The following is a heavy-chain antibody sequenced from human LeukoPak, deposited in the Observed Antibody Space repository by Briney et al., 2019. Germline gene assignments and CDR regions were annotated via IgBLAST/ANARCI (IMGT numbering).Heavy chain of an antibody. CDR3: TTGPGVPAAA. V-gene: IGHV3-15*01. D-gene: IGHD2-2*01. CDR2: IKSKTDGGTT. J-gene: IGHJ4*02. CDR1: GFTFSSYA. Sequence: GGSLRLSCAASGFTFSSYAMSCVRQAPGKGLEWVGRIKSKTDGGTTDYAAPVKGGFTISRDDSKNTLYLQMNSLKTEDTAVCYCTTGPGVPAAAWGQGTLVTVSS.